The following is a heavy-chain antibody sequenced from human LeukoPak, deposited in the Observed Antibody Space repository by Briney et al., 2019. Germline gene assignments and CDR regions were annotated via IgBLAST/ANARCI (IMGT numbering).Heavy chain of an antibody. CDR2: ISSTSGSTK. V-gene: IGHV3-11*01. D-gene: IGHD6-13*01. J-gene: IGHJ4*02. CDR3: ATVYIVAAGTPDS. Sequence: GGSLRLSCAASGFTFSDYYMTWIRQTPGKGLEWVSHISSTSGSTKNYADSVKGRFTISRDNAKNSLYLQMNSLRAEDTAVYYCATVYIVAAGTPDSWGQGTLVTVSS. CDR1: GFTFSDYY.